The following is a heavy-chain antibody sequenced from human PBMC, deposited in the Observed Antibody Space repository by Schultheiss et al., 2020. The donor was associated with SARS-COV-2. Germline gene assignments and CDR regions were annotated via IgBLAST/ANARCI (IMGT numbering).Heavy chain of an antibody. J-gene: IGHJ4*02. D-gene: IGHD3-22*01. CDR3: ARIYYYDSSGYLQQYYFDY. Sequence: SETLSLTCAVYGGSFSGYYWSWIRQPPGKGLEWIGEINHSGSTNYNPSLKSRVTISVDTSKNQFSLKLSSVTAADTAVYYCARIYYYDSSGYLQQYYFDYWGQGTLVTVSS. CDR1: GGSFSGYY. CDR2: INHSGST. V-gene: IGHV4-34*01.